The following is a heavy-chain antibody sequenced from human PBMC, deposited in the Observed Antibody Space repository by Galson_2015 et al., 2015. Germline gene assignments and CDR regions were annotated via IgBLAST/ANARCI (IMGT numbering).Heavy chain of an antibody. D-gene: IGHD3-9*01. CDR1: RFTFTNYD. CDR3: ARFDYWGGGFFDY. J-gene: IGHJ4*02. CDR2: IYSGDDGGTT. Sequence: SLRLSCAASRFTFTNYDMSWVRQAPGKGLEWVSVIYSGDDGGTTYYAGSVKGRSTISRDISKNTLYLQMNSLSADDTAVYYCARFDYWGGGFFDYWGQGALVTVSS. V-gene: IGHV3-66*02.